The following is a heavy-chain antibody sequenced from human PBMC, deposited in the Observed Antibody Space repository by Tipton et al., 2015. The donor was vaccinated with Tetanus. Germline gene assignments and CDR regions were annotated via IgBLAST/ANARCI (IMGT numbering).Heavy chain of an antibody. J-gene: IGHJ2*01. D-gene: IGHD1-26*01. V-gene: IGHV5-51*01. CDR3: ARRRSAILSGGYHWYFDI. CDR2: IYPGDSDT. CDR1: GYNFNLYW. Sequence: QSGPEVKKPGESLKISCQGSGYNFNLYWIAWVRQMPGKGLEYMGIIYPGDSDTRYSPSFQGQVTISADKSISTAFLHWTSLRASDTAMYFCARRRSAILSGGYHWYFDIWGRGTVVIVTS.